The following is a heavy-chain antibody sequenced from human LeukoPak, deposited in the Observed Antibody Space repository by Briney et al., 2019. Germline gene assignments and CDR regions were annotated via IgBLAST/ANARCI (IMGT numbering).Heavy chain of an antibody. Sequence: ASVKVSCKASGYTFTSYDINWVRQATGQGLEWMGWMNPNSGNTGYAQKFQGRVTMTRNTSISTAYMELSSLRSEDTAVYYCAREVVVPAAMRWFDPWGQGTLVTVSS. CDR1: GYTFTSYD. J-gene: IGHJ5*02. CDR2: MNPNSGNT. CDR3: AREVVVPAAMRWFDP. V-gene: IGHV1-8*01. D-gene: IGHD2-2*01.